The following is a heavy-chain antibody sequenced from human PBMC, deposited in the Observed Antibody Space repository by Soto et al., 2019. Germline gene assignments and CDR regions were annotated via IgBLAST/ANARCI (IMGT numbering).Heavy chain of an antibody. CDR2: IYNSGST. D-gene: IGHD2-2*01. J-gene: IGHJ5*02. CDR1: GGSISSGGYS. Sequence: QLQLQESGSGLVKPSQTLSLTCAVSGGSISSGGYSWSWIRQPPGKGLEWIGYIYNSGSTYYNPSLKRRATISVDRSKNQSPLTLSSVTAADTAAYYCARVPDRWGQGTLVTVSS. V-gene: IGHV4-30-2*01. CDR3: ARVPDR.